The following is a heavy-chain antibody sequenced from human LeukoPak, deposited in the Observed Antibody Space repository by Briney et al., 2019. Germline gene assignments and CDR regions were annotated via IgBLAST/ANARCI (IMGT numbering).Heavy chain of an antibody. V-gene: IGHV3-23*01. D-gene: IGHD4-17*01. CDR2: ISGSGGSA. Sequence: GSLRLSCAASGFTVSSNYMNWVRQAPGKGLEWVSAISGSGGSAYYADSVKGRFTISRDNSKNTLYLQMNSLRAEDTAVYYCAKEDYGDPNWFDPWGQGTLVTVSS. CDR3: AKEDYGDPNWFDP. CDR1: GFTVSSNY. J-gene: IGHJ5*02.